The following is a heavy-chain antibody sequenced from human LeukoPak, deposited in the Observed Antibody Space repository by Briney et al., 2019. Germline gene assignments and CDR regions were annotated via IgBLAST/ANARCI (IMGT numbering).Heavy chain of an antibody. Sequence: PGGSLRLSCAASGFTFSSYAMSWVRQAPGKGLEWVSAISGSGGSTYYADSVKGRFTISRDNSKNTLYLRMNSLRAEDTAVYYCAKNYDYVWGSYRHNYFDYWGQGTLVTVSS. V-gene: IGHV3-23*01. CDR2: ISGSGGST. CDR3: AKNYDYVWGSYRHNYFDY. CDR1: GFTFSSYA. D-gene: IGHD3-16*02. J-gene: IGHJ4*02.